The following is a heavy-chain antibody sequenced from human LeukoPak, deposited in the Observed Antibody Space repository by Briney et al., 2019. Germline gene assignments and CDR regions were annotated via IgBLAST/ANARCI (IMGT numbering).Heavy chain of an antibody. CDR2: IIPIFGTA. CDR1: GYTFTSYD. Sequence: SVKVSCKASGYTFTSYDISWVRQAPGQGLEWMGGIIPIFGTANYAQKFQGRVTITADESTSTAYMELSSLRSEDTAVYYCAREILYYDILTGYDYWGQGTLVTVSS. V-gene: IGHV1-69*13. D-gene: IGHD3-9*01. J-gene: IGHJ4*02. CDR3: AREILYYDILTGYDY.